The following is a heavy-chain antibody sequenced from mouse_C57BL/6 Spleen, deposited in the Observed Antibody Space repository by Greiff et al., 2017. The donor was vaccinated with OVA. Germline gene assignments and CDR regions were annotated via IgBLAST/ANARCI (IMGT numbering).Heavy chain of an antibody. J-gene: IGHJ4*01. CDR3: ARSGEGAMDY. Sequence: VQLVESGAELVRPGASVKLSCKASGYTFTDYYINWVKQRPGQGLEWIARIYPGSGNTYYNEKFKGKATLTAEKSSSTAYMQLSSLTSEDSAVYFCARSGEGAMDYWGQGTSVTVSS. CDR2: IYPGSGNT. V-gene: IGHV1-76*01. D-gene: IGHD3-1*01. CDR1: GYTFTDYY.